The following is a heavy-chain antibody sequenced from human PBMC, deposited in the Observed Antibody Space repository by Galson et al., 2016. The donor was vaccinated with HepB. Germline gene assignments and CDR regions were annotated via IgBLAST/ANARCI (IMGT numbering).Heavy chain of an antibody. Sequence: QSGAEVKKPGESLRISCEGSGYSFTNYWIVWVRQMPGKGLEWMGIIYPADYDVRYSPSFQGQVIISADKSITTAYLQWSSLKASDTVMYYCASHSAGTFEDSVVVGGAVEGIDLWGQGTMVIVSS. V-gene: IGHV5-51*01. D-gene: IGHD2-15*01. CDR3: ASHSAGTFEDSVVVGGAVEGIDL. CDR1: GYSFTNYW. CDR2: IYPADYDV. J-gene: IGHJ3*01.